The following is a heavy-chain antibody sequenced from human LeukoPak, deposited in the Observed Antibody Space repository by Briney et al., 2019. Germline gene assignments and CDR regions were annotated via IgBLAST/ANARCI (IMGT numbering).Heavy chain of an antibody. J-gene: IGHJ5*02. CDR3: ARGGTYSSSWYTNWFDP. D-gene: IGHD6-13*01. CDR1: GYTFTGYY. V-gene: IGHV1-2*02. CDR2: INPNSGGT. Sequence: ASVKVSCKASGYTFTGYYMHWVRQAPVQGLEWMGWINPNSGGTNYAQKFQGRVTMTRDTSISTAYMELSRLRSDDTAVYYCARGGTYSSSWYTNWFDPWGQGTLVTVSS.